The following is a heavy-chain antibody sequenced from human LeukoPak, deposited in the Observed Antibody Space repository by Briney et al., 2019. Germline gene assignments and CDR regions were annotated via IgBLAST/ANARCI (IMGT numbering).Heavy chain of an antibody. CDR3: ARDLRAGKEYFQH. J-gene: IGHJ1*01. CDR2: IYYSGST. V-gene: IGHV4-31*03. D-gene: IGHD6-19*01. Sequence: PSETLSLTCTVSGGSISSGGYYWSWIRQHPGKGPEWIGYIYYSGSTYYNPSLKSRVTISVDTSKNQFSLKLSSVTAADTAVYYCARDLRAGKEYFQHWGQGTLVTVSS. CDR1: GGSISSGGYY.